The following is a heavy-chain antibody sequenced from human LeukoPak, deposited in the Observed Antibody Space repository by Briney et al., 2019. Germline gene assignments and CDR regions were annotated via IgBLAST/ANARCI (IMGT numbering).Heavy chain of an antibody. CDR3: ASRGYSSSGNHDY. J-gene: IGHJ4*02. CDR2: INHSGST. CDR1: GGSFSGYY. V-gene: IGHV4-34*01. Sequence: SETLSLTCAVYGGSFSGYYWSWIRQPPGKGLEWIGEINHSGSTNYNPSLKSRVTISVDTSKNQFSLKLSSVTAADTAVYYCASRGYSSSGNHDYWGQGTLVTVSS. D-gene: IGHD6-13*01.